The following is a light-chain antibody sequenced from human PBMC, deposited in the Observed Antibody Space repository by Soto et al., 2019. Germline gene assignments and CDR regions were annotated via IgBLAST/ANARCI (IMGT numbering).Light chain of an antibody. CDR1: SSDVGSYNY. Sequence: QSVLTQPASASGSPGQSITIFCTGTSSDVGSYNYVSWYQQHPGRAPKLMIYDVSSRPSGVSNRFSGSKSGSTASLTISGLQAEDEADYFCTSYTTSSTYVFGTGTKVTVL. CDR2: DVS. V-gene: IGLV2-14*03. J-gene: IGLJ1*01. CDR3: TSYTTSSTYV.